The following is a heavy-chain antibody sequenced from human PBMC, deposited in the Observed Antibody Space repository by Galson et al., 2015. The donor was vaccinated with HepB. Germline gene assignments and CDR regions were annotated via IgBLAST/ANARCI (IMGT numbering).Heavy chain of an antibody. J-gene: IGHJ6*02. D-gene: IGHD3-16*01. CDR2: IYSGAST. CDR1: GASISSYF. V-gene: IGHV4-59*01. CDR3: AGTEVGLYYYYGMDV. Sequence: ETLSLTCTVSGASISSYFWSWIRQSPGKGLEWIGYIYSGASTRSNSPLKSRVTISVDTSKNQVSLRLTSVTAADTAVYFCAGTEVGLYYYYGMDVWGQGTAVTVSS.